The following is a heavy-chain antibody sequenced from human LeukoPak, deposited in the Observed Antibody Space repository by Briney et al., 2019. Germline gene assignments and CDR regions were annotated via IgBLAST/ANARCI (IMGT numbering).Heavy chain of an antibody. CDR3: AKDSLMITFGGVIDY. V-gene: IGHV3-30*02. CDR2: IRYDGSNK. J-gene: IGHJ4*02. D-gene: IGHD3-16*02. CDR1: GFTFSSYG. Sequence: GGSLRLSCAASGFTFSSYGMHWVRQAPGKGLEWVAFIRYDGSNKYYADSVKGRFTISRDKSKNTLYLQMNSLRAEDTAVYYCAKDSLMITFGGVIDYWGQGTLVTVSS.